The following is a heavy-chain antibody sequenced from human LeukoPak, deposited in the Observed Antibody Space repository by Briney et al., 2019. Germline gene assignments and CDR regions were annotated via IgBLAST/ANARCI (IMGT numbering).Heavy chain of an antibody. CDR2: INPNSGGT. J-gene: IGHJ6*03. V-gene: IGHV1-2*02. CDR1: GYTFTGYY. CDR3: ARSLRRSDILTGYLPSIYHYYYYMDV. Sequence: ASVKVSCKASGYTFTGYYMHWVRQAPGQGLEWMGWINPNSGGTNYAQKFQGRVTMTRDTSTSTVYMELSSLRSEDTAVYYCARSLRRSDILTGYLPSIYHYYYYMDVWGKGTTVTISS. D-gene: IGHD3-9*01.